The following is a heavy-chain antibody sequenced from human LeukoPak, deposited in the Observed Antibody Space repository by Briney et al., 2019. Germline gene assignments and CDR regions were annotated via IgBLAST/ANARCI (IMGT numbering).Heavy chain of an antibody. CDR1: GFTFSDYY. CDR3: ARDYRSTFDY. J-gene: IGHJ4*02. D-gene: IGHD1-26*01. CDR2: ISSSGTTI. Sequence: GGSLRLSCAASGFTFSDYYMSWICQAPGKGLEWVSYISSSGTTISYTDSVKGRFTISRDNAKNSLYLQMNSLRAEDTAVYYCARDYRSTFDYWGQGTLVTVSS. V-gene: IGHV3-11*01.